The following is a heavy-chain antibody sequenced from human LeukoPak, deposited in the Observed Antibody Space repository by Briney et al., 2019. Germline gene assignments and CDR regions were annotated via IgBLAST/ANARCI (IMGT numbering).Heavy chain of an antibody. CDR1: GYTFTRYG. J-gene: IGHJ3*02. V-gene: IGHV1-18*01. CDR3: ARERFYRSGSPDDAFDI. CDR2: ISAYNGNT. Sequence: GASVKVSCKASGYTFTRYGISWVRQAPGQGLEWMGWISAYNGNTNYAQKLQGRVTMTTDTSTSTAYMELRSLRSDDTAVYYCARERFYRSGSPDDAFDIWGQGTMVTVSS. D-gene: IGHD3-10*01.